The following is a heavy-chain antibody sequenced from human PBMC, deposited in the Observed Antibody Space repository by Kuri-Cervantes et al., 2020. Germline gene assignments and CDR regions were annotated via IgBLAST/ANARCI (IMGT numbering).Heavy chain of an antibody. CDR1: GGSISSSNW. Sequence: SETLSLTCAVSGGSISSSNWWSWVRQPPGKGLEWIGEIYHSGSTNYNPSLKSRVTISVDTSKNQFSLKLSSVTAADTAVYYCARGLLRYFDWLLYVGVGGFDYWGQGTLVTVSS. J-gene: IGHJ4*02. CDR3: ARGLLRYFDWLLYVGVGGFDY. V-gene: IGHV4-4*02. CDR2: IYHSGST. D-gene: IGHD3-9*01.